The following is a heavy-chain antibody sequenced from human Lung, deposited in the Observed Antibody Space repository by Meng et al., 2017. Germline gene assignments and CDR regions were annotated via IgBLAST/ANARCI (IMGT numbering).Heavy chain of an antibody. V-gene: IGHV6-1*01. CDR2: TYYRSKWYN. CDR3: ARSQQWLDS. CDR1: GDSVSSNSAA. D-gene: IGHD6-19*01. Sequence: QVHLQQEGPGLVKPSQTLSLTCAISGDSVSSNSAAWNWIRPSPSRGLEWLGRTYYRSKWYNGYAVSVRSRITINPDTSKNQFSLQLNSVTPEDTAVYYCARSQQWLDSWGQGTLVTVSS. J-gene: IGHJ4*02.